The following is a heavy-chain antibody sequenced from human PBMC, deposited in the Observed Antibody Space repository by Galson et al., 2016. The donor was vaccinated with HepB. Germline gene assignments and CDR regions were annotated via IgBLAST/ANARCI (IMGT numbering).Heavy chain of an antibody. J-gene: IGHJ6*02. V-gene: IGHV3-33*01. CDR3: ARDFPGYNYGMDV. CDR1: GFTFSTYG. Sequence: SLRLSCAGSGFTFSTYGIQWVRQPPDKGLEWVAVIWHDGSNQYYADSVKGRFTISRDSSKNTVYLQMNSLRGEDTAVYYCARDFPGYNYGMDVWGQGTTVIVSS. CDR2: IWHDGSNQ.